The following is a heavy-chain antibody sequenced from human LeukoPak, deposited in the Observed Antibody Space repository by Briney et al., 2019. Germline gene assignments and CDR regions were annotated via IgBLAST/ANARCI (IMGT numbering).Heavy chain of an antibody. J-gene: IGHJ4*02. CDR3: ARVDPDSSSTLEVFDY. CDR2: VNLQGST. CDR1: GGSITNTNY. D-gene: IGHD6-6*01. Sequence: SETLSLTCGVSGGSITNTNYWTWVRQPPGKGLEWIGEVNLQGSTNYNPSLMGRVAISVDTSENHISLQLTSVTAADTAVYYCARVDPDSSSTLEVFDYWGQGTLVTVSS. V-gene: IGHV4-4*02.